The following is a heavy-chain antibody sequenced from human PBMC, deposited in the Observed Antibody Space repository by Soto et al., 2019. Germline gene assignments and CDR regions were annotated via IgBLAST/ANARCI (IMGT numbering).Heavy chain of an antibody. CDR1: GFTFSSHW. V-gene: IGHV3-7*01. CDR3: AREDHDCSGGSCYSSPFAY. D-gene: IGHD2-15*01. J-gene: IGHJ4*02. CDR2: INQDGSEE. Sequence: GSLRLSCAASGFTFSSHWMSWVRRAPGKGLEWVANINQDGSEEHYVDSVKGRFTISRDNAKSSLYLQMNSLRAEDTALYYCAREDHDCSGGSCYSSPFAYWGQGTLVTVSS.